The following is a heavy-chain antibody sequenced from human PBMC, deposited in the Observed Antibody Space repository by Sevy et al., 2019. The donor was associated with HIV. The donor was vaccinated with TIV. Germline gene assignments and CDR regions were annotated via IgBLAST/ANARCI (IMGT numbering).Heavy chain of an antibody. Sequence: GGSLRLSCAASGFTFSSYAMHWVRQAPGKGLEWVSYISSSGSYRNYADSVKGRFTISRDNARNSLYLQMNSLRAEDTAVYYCARDRRLYDSSGNLSGASGQGTMVTVSS. J-gene: IGHJ5*02. CDR3: ARDRRLYDSSGNLSGA. D-gene: IGHD3-22*01. V-gene: IGHV3-21*05. CDR2: ISSSGSYR. CDR1: GFTFSSYA.